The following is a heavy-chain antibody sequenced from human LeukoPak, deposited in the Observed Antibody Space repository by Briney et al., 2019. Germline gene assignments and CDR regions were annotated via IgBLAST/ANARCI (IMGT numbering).Heavy chain of an antibody. J-gene: IGHJ1*01. D-gene: IGHD3-22*01. CDR2: ISGSGGST. Sequence: PGGSLRLSCAASGFTFSSYAMSWVRQAPGKGLEWVSAISGSGGSTYYADSVKGRFTISRDNSKNTLYLQMNSLRAEDTAVYYCARGPFYDSSPHPFQHWGQGTLVTVSS. V-gene: IGHV3-23*01. CDR1: GFTFSSYA. CDR3: ARGPFYDSSPHPFQH.